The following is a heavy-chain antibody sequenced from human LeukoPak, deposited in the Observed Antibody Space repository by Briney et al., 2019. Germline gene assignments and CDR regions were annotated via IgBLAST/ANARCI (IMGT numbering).Heavy chain of an antibody. D-gene: IGHD4-17*01. Sequence: AGGSLRLSCAASGFTFSSYAMSWVRQAPGKGLEWVSAISGSGGSTYYADSMKGRFTISRDNSKNTLYLQMNSLRAEDTVVYYCAKARGYGDYVVKINFGYWGQGTLVTVSS. CDR3: AKARGYGDYVVKINFGY. J-gene: IGHJ4*02. CDR2: ISGSGGST. CDR1: GFTFSSYA. V-gene: IGHV3-23*01.